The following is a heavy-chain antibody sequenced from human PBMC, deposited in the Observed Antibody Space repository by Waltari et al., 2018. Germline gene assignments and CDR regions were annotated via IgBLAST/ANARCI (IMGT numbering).Heavy chain of an antibody. D-gene: IGHD6-6*01. J-gene: IGHJ4*02. CDR2: INPNSGGT. Sequence: QVQLVQSGAEVKKPGASVKVSCKASGYTFTGYYMHWVRQAPGQGLEWMGWINPNSGGTNYAQKFKGRVTRTRDTSISTAYMELSRLRSDDTAVYYCARDQYSSSAGGFDYWGQGTLVTVSS. V-gene: IGHV1-2*02. CDR1: GYTFTGYY. CDR3: ARDQYSSSAGGFDY.